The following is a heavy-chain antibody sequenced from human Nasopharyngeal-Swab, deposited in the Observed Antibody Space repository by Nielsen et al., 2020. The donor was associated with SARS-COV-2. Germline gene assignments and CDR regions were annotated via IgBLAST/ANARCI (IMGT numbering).Heavy chain of an antibody. CDR1: GYTFTSYD. CDR3: ARCLVLGAARYFDY. D-gene: IGHD6-6*01. J-gene: IGHJ4*02. V-gene: IGHV1-8*01. CDR2: MNPNSGNA. Sequence: SVKVSCKASGYTFTSYDINWVRQATGQGLEWMGWMNPNSGNAGYAQKFQGRVTITADESTSTAYMELSSLRSEDTAVYYCARCLVLGAARYFDYWGQGTLVTVSS.